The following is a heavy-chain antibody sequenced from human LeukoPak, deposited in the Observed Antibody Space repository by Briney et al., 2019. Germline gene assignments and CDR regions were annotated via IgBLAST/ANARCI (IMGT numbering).Heavy chain of an antibody. CDR1: GFTFSSYG. V-gene: IGHV3-30*03. J-gene: IGHJ6*02. Sequence: GGSLRLSCAASGFTFSSYGMHWVRQAPGKGLEWVAVISYDGSNKYYADSVKGRFTISRDNSKNSLYLQTNSLRAEDTAVYYCARSEGGTSDYYGMDVWGQGTTVTVSS. CDR2: ISYDGSNK. D-gene: IGHD1-14*01. CDR3: ARSEGGTSDYYGMDV.